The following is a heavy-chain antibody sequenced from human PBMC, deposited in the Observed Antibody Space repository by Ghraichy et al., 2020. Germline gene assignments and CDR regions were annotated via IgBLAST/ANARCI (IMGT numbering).Heavy chain of an antibody. CDR1: GGSFSGYY. J-gene: IGHJ4*02. D-gene: IGHD3-10*01. CDR2: INHSGST. Sequence: SDTLSLTCAVYGGSFSGYYWSWIRQPPGKGLEWIGEINHSGSTNYNPSLKSRVTISVDTSKNQFSLKLSSVTAADTAVYYCATGGRGVHPPFDYWGQGTLVTVSS. CDR3: ATGGRGVHPPFDY. V-gene: IGHV4-34*01.